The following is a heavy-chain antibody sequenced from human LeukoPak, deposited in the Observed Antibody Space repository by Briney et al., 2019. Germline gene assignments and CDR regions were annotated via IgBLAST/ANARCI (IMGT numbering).Heavy chain of an antibody. CDR2: ISWNSGSI. Sequence: GGSLRLSCAASGFTLDDYAMHWVRQTPGKGLEWVSGISWNSGSIGYADSVKGRFTISRDYAKNSLYLQMNSLRAEDTALYYCAKDSGYSCSCMDVWGKGTTVTVSS. V-gene: IGHV3-9*01. D-gene: IGHD6-13*01. J-gene: IGHJ6*03. CDR3: AKDSGYSCSCMDV. CDR1: GFTLDDYA.